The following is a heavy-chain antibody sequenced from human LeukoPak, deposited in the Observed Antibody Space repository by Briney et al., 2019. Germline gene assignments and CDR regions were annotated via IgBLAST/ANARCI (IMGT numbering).Heavy chain of an antibody. CDR1: GFTFSSYG. Sequence: GRSLRLSCAASGFTFSSYGMHWVRQAPGKGLEWVAVISYDGSNKYYADSVKGRFTISRDNSKNTLYLQMNSLRVEDTAVYYCARAPTVLVGYCSSSSCQADYWGQGTLVTVSS. CDR3: ARAPTVLVGYCSSSSCQADY. J-gene: IGHJ4*02. CDR2: ISYDGSNK. D-gene: IGHD2-2*01. V-gene: IGHV3-30*03.